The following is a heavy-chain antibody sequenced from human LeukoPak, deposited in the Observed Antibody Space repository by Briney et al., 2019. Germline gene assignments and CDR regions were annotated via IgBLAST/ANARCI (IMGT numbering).Heavy chain of an antibody. Sequence: GESLKISCKGSGYSFTNFWIGWVRQMPGKGLEWMGITYPGDSDTRYSPSFQGQVTISADKAVSTAYLQWSSLKASDTAMYYCARHRFTNPYYYYGMDVWGQGTTVTVSS. J-gene: IGHJ6*02. D-gene: IGHD2-8*01. CDR2: TYPGDSDT. V-gene: IGHV5-51*01. CDR1: GYSFTNFW. CDR3: ARHRFTNPYYYYGMDV.